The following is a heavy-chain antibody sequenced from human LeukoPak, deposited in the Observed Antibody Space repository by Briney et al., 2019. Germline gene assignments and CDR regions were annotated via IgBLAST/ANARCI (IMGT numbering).Heavy chain of an antibody. J-gene: IGHJ4*02. CDR3: VRSGSYYTNYFDY. V-gene: IGHV3-64D*06. Sequence: PGGSLRLSCSASGFTFSSYAMHWVRQAPGKGLEYVSAISSNGGSTYYADSVKGRFTISRDNSKNTLYLQMSSLRAEDTAVYYCVRSGSYYTNYFDYWGQGTLVTVSS. D-gene: IGHD3-10*01. CDR2: ISSNGGST. CDR1: GFTFSSYA.